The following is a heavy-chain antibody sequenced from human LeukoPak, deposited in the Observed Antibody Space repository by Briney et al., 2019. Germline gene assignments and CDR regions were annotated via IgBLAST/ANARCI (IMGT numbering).Heavy chain of an antibody. CDR1: GGSISSGDYY. Sequence: SQTLSLTCTVSGGSISSGDYYWSCIRQPPGKGLEWIGYIYYSGSTYYNPSLKSRVTISVDTSKNQFSLKLSSVTAADTAVYYCARVSLSGDYRVDYWGQGTLVTVSS. CDR2: IYYSGST. CDR3: ARVSLSGDYRVDY. D-gene: IGHD4-17*01. V-gene: IGHV4-30-4*01. J-gene: IGHJ4*02.